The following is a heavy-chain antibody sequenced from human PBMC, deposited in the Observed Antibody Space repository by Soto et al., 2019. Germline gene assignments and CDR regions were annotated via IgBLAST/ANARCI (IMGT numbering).Heavy chain of an antibody. V-gene: IGHV4-39*01. D-gene: IGHD1-7*01. CDR1: GGSISRSSYS. J-gene: IGHJ5*01. Sequence: PENLRVTCTVSGGSISRSSYSWGWIRQPPGKGLEWIGSIYYSGSTYYNPSLKSRVTISVDTSKNQFSLKLSSVTAADTAVYYCARASRGGTGTPPFDSRGQRSRVTVSS. CDR3: ARASRGGTGTPPFDS. CDR2: IYYSGST.